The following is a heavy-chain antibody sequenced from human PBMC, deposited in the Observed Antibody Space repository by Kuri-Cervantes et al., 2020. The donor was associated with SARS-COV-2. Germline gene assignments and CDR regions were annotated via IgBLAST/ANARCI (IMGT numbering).Heavy chain of an antibody. J-gene: IGHJ5*02. Sequence: GSLRLSCTVSGGSTSSQSYYWGWIRQPPGKGLEWIGIIHHSGNTHYNSSLMSRVTMSVDTFKNQFSLNLRSLTAADTAIYYCARVGYCFGTRCVTYFDPWGQGTLVTVSS. D-gene: IGHD2-2*03. V-gene: IGHV4-39*07. CDR1: GGSTSSQSYY. CDR2: IHHSGNT. CDR3: ARVGYCFGTRCVTYFDP.